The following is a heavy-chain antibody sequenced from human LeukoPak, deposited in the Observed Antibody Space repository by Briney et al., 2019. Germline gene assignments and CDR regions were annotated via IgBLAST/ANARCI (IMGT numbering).Heavy chain of an antibody. CDR2: ISSSSSYI. D-gene: IGHD5-12*01. V-gene: IGHV3-21*01. Sequence: GGSLRLSCAASGFTFSSYSMNWVRQAPGKGLEWVSSISSSSSYIYYADSVKGRFTISRDNAKNSLYLQMNSLRAEDTVVYYCARVALRAPLDYWGQGTLVTVSS. CDR1: GFTFSSYS. J-gene: IGHJ4*02. CDR3: ARVALRAPLDY.